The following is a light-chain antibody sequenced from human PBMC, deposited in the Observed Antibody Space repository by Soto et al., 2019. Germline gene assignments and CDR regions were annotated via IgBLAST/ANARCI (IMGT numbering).Light chain of an antibody. CDR1: SSNIGSNT. CDR3: AAWDDSLNGVV. J-gene: IGLJ2*01. Sequence: QSVLTQPPSASGTPGQRVTISCSGSSSNIGSNTVNWYQQLPGTAPKLLICTNNQRPSGVPDRFSGSKSGTSASLAISGPQSVDEADYYCAAWDDSLNGVVFGGGTKVTVL. V-gene: IGLV1-44*01. CDR2: TNN.